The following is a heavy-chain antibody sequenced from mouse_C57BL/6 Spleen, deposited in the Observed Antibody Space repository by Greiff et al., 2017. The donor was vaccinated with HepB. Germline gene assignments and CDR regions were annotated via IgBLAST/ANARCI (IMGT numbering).Heavy chain of an antibody. D-gene: IGHD2-5*01. CDR3: ARGTYYSNLDY. J-gene: IGHJ2*01. Sequence: EVMLVESGGGLVKPGGSLKLSCAASGFTFSSYAMSWVRQTPEKRLEWVATISDGGSYTSYPDNVKGRFTISRDNAKNNLYLQMSHLKSEDTAMYYCARGTYYSNLDYWGQGTTLTVSS. CDR2: ISDGGSYT. V-gene: IGHV5-4*03. CDR1: GFTFSSYA.